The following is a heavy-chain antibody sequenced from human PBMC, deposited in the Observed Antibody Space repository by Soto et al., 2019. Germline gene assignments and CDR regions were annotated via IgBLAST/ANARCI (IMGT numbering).Heavy chain of an antibody. Sequence: GGSLRLSCAASGFTFSSYGMHWVRQAPGKGLEWVAVISYDGSNKYYADSVKGRFTISRDNSKNTLYLQMNSLRAEDTAVYYCVKPYDSSGHYLPFDYWGHGTLVTVSS. D-gene: IGHD3-22*01. CDR3: VKPYDSSGHYLPFDY. J-gene: IGHJ4*01. CDR2: ISYDGSNK. CDR1: GFTFSSYG. V-gene: IGHV3-30*18.